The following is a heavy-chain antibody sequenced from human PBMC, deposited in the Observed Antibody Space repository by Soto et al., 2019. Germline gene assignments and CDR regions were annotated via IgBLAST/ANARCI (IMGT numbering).Heavy chain of an antibody. CDR1: GFTFTDAW. J-gene: IGHJ4*02. Sequence: EVQLVESGGGLVKPGGSLRLSCAASGFTFTDAWMSWVRQAPGKGLQWVGRIKSKTDGGTTDYAAPVAGRCTISRDDSKNTLYLQMDGLKTEDTAVYYCSAITVAIPESWDWGQGTLVTVSP. D-gene: IGHD4-17*01. CDR3: SAITVAIPESWD. CDR2: IKSKTDGGTT. V-gene: IGHV3-15*01.